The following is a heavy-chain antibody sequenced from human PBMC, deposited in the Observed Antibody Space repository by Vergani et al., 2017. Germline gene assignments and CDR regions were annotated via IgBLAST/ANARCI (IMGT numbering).Heavy chain of an antibody. V-gene: IGHV4-59*01. CDR2: IYYSGST. CDR1: GGSISSYY. Sequence: QVQLQESGPGLVTPSETLSLTCTVSGGSISSYYWSWIRQPPGKGLEWIGYIYYSGSTNSNPSLKSRVPISVDTSKNQFSLKLSSVTAADTAVYYCARGIGSSQGAFDIWGQGTMVTVSS. J-gene: IGHJ3*02. D-gene: IGHD1-26*01. CDR3: ARGIGSSQGAFDI.